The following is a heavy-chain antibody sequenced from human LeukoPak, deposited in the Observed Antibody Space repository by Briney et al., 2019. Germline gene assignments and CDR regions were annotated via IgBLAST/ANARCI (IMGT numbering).Heavy chain of an antibody. CDR2: ISSSSCYI. D-gene: IGHD2-2*01. Sequence: GGSLRLSWAASGFTFSSYSMNWVRQAPGKGLEWVSSISSSSCYIYYADSVKGRFTISRDNAKNSLYLQMNSLRAEDTAVYYCARGANRYCSSTSCYSNWFDPWGQGTLVTVSS. CDR3: ARGANRYCSSTSCYSNWFDP. J-gene: IGHJ5*02. V-gene: IGHV3-21*01. CDR1: GFTFSSYS.